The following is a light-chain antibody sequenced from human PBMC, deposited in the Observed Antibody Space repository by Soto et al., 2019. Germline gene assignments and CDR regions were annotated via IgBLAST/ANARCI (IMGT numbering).Light chain of an antibody. J-gene: IGKJ1*01. CDR1: QSVSSSY. Sequence: EIVLTQSPGTLSLSPGERATLSCRASQSVSSSYLAWYQQKPGQAPRLLIYGASSRATGIPDRFSGSGSGTDFTLTISRLEPEDFAAYYCQQYDSSPPTFGQGTKVEIK. CDR3: QQYDSSPPT. V-gene: IGKV3-20*01. CDR2: GAS.